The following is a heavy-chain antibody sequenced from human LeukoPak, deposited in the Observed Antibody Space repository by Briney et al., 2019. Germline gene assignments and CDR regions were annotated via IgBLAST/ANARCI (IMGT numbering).Heavy chain of an antibody. V-gene: IGHV3-11*04. CDR2: ISSRGSTI. J-gene: IGHJ4*02. CDR1: GFTFSDYY. Sequence: GGSLRLSCAASGFTFSDYYMSWIRQAPGKGLEWVSYISSRGSTIYYADSVKGRFTLSRDNAKKSLYLQMNSLRAEDKAVYYCAREDYGDYSFDYWGQGTLVTVSS. CDR3: AREDYGDYSFDY. D-gene: IGHD4-17*01.